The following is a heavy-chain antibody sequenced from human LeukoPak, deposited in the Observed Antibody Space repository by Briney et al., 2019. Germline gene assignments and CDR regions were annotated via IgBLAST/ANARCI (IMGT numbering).Heavy chain of an antibody. J-gene: IGHJ4*02. CDR1: GGSIRSSSYY. D-gene: IGHD3-10*01. Sequence: SETLSLTCTVSGGSIRSSSYYWGWIRQPPGKGLEWIGYIYYSGSTNYNPSLKSRVTISVDTSKNQFSLKLSSVTAADTAVYYCARLYGSGSRKVDYWGQGTLVTVSS. CDR3: ARLYGSGSRKVDY. CDR2: IYYSGST. V-gene: IGHV4-61*05.